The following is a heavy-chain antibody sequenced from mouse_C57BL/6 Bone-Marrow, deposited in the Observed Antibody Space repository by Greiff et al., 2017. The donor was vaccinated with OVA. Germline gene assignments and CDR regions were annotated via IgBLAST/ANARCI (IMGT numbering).Heavy chain of an antibody. CDR1: GFNIKDDY. D-gene: IGHD2-2*01. CDR3: RLVRGYYFDY. J-gene: IGHJ2*01. Sequence: EVKLQESGAELVRPGASVKLSCTASGFNIKDDYMHWVKQRPEQGLEWIGWIDPENGDTEYASKFQGKATITADTSSNTAYRQLSSLTSEDAAVYYCRLVRGYYFDYWDQGNALTVSA. CDR2: IDPENGDT. V-gene: IGHV14-4*01.